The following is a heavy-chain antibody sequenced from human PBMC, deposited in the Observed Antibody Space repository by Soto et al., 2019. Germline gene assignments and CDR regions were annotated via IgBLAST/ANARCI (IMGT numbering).Heavy chain of an antibody. V-gene: IGHV4-30-4*01. D-gene: IGHD4-17*01. CDR1: GDSISSGDYY. CDR2: IYYSGST. J-gene: IGHJ4*02. CDR3: ALYGDYAFDY. Sequence: TLSLTCTVSGDSISSGDYYWSWIRQPPGKDLEWIGYIYYSGSTYYNPSLKSRVTISVDTSKNQFSLKLSSVTAADTAVHYCALYGDYAFDYWGQGTLVTVSS.